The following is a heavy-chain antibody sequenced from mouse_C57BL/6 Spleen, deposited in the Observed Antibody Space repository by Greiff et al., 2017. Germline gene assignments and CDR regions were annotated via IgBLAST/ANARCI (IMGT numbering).Heavy chain of an antibody. CDR2: IYPSDSET. V-gene: IGHV1-61*01. CDR1: GYTFTSYW. CDR3: ARGDGYDGAY. D-gene: IGHD2-2*01. Sequence: QVQLQQPGAELVRPGSSVKLSCKASGYTFTSYWMDWVKQRPGQGLEWIGNIYPSDSETHYNQKFKDKATLTVDKSSSTAYMQLSSLTSEDSAVYYCARGDGYDGAYWGQGTLVTVSA. J-gene: IGHJ3*01.